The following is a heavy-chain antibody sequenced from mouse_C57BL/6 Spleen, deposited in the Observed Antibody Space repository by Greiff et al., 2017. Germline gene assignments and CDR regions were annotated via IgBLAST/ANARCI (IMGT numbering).Heavy chain of an antibody. CDR2: IHPNSGST. V-gene: IGHV1-64*01. J-gene: IGHJ3*01. CDR3: ARNGIHYYGFAY. D-gene: IGHD1-2*01. CDR1: GYTFTSYW. Sequence: VKLQQPEAELVKPGASVKLSCKASGYTFTSYWMHWVKQRPGQGLEWIGMIHPNSGSTNYNEKFKSKATLTVDKSSSTAYMQLSSLTSEDSAVYYCARNGIHYYGFAYWGQGTLVTVSA.